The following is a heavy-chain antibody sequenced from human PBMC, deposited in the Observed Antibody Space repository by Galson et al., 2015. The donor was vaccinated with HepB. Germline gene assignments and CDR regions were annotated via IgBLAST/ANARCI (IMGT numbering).Heavy chain of an antibody. D-gene: IGHD6-13*01. CDR3: ARRAYSSSWFTKPFDY. Sequence: QSGAEVKKPGESLKISCKGSGYSFTSYWIGWVRQMPGKGLEWMGIIYPGDSDTRYSPSFQGQVTISADKFISTAYLQWSSLKASDTAMYYCARRAYSSSWFTKPFDYWGQGTLVTVSS. CDR2: IYPGDSDT. J-gene: IGHJ4*02. CDR1: GYSFTSYW. V-gene: IGHV5-51*01.